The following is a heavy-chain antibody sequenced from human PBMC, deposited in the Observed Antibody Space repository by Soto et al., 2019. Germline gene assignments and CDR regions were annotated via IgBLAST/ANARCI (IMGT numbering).Heavy chain of an antibody. Sequence: GGSLRLSCAAAGFTFSSYGMHWVRQAPGKGLEWVAVISYDGSNKYYADSVKGRFTISRDNSKNTLYLQMNSLRAEDTAVYYCAKDNAGGWFDPWGQGTLVTVS. CDR3: AKDNAGGWFDP. V-gene: IGHV3-30*18. CDR1: GFTFSSYG. CDR2: ISYDGSNK. D-gene: IGHD2-15*01. J-gene: IGHJ5*02.